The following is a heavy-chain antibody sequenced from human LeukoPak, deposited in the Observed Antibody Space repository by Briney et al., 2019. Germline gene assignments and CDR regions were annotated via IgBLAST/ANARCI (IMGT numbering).Heavy chain of an antibody. D-gene: IGHD3-10*01. V-gene: IGHV4-30-2*01. Sequence: SEPLSLTCTVSGASISSGTYSWSWIRQPPGEGLEWIGYIYHTGSTYYNPSLKGRVTISVDRSKNQFSLNLNFVTAADTALYYCARGDGSGSGRWFDPWGQGTLITVSS. J-gene: IGHJ5*02. CDR1: GASISSGTYS. CDR3: ARGDGSGSGRWFDP. CDR2: IYHTGST.